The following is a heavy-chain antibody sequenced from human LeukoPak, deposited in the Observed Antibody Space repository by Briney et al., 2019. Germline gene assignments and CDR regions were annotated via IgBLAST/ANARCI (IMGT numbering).Heavy chain of an antibody. CDR2: IYYSGST. CDR3: ASGIVATILDY. D-gene: IGHD5-12*01. V-gene: IGHV4-61*01. CDR1: GGSISSSSYY. Sequence: PSETLSLTCTVSGGSISSSSYYWSWIRQPPGKGLEWIGYIYYSGSTNYNPSLKSRVTISVDTSKNQFSLKLSSVTAADTAVYYCASGIVATILDYWGQGTLVTVSS. J-gene: IGHJ4*02.